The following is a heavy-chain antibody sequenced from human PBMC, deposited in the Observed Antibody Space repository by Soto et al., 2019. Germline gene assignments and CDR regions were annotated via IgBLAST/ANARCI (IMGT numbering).Heavy chain of an antibody. J-gene: IGHJ3*02. D-gene: IGHD5-12*01. CDR1: GYPFTSYG. CDR2: ISAYNGNR. CDR3: ARGRIVASIHDAFEI. Sequence: QGQLLQSGDEVKTPGASVRVSCRASGYPFTSYGISWVRQAPGQGLEWVAWISAYNGNRDIAQKFQGRVTMTLETSTGTAHMELGDLTSADTAVYYRARGRIVASIHDAFEIWGQGTNVTVSS. V-gene: IGHV1-18*01.